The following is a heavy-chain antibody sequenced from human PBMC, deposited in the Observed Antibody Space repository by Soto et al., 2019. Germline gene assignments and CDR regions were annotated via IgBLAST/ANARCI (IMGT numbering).Heavy chain of an antibody. D-gene: IGHD3-22*01. CDR3: ARGAGSSGYYYVEEMGDFDY. CDR1: GFTFSSYS. V-gene: IGHV3-48*02. Sequence: GGSLRLSCAASGFTFSSYSMNWVRQAPGKGLEWVSYISSSSSTIYYADSVKGRFTISRDNAKNSLYLQMNSLRDEDTAVYYCARGAGSSGYYYVEEMGDFDYWGQGTLVPVSS. J-gene: IGHJ4*02. CDR2: ISSSSSTI.